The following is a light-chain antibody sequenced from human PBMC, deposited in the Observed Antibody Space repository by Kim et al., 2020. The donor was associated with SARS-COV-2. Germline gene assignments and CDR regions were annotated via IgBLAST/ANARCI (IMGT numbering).Light chain of an antibody. Sequence: DIQMTQSPSTLSASVGDRVTITCRASQSIGGWLAWYQQKPGKAPKLLIYEASSLESGVPSRFSGRGSGTEFTLTINSLQPDDFATYYCQQYNSYSYTFGQGTKLEI. CDR3: QQYNSYSYT. J-gene: IGKJ2*01. V-gene: IGKV1-5*03. CDR1: QSIGGW. CDR2: EAS.